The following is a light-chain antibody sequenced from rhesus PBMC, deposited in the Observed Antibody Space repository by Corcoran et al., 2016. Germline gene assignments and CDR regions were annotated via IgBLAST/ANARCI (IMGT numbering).Light chain of an antibody. CDR3: QQHSRYPLT. V-gene: IGKV1S16*01. CDR1: QGISKY. Sequence: DIQMTQSPSSLSASVGDTVTITCQASQGISKYLAWYQQKPGKAPQLLIYDSSTLENGVPSSFSCSGYGTEITLPISSLQPEYFATYNCQQHSRYPLTFGGGTKVEVK. CDR2: DSS. J-gene: IGKJ4*01.